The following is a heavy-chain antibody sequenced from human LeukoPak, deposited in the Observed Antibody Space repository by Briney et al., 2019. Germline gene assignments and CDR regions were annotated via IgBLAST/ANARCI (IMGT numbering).Heavy chain of an antibody. J-gene: IGHJ4*02. CDR2: IIPIFGTA. V-gene: IGHV1-69*05. CDR1: GGTFSSYA. Sequence: ASVKVSCKASGGTFSSYAISWVRQAPGQGLEWMGRIIPIFGTANYAQKFQGRVTITTDESTSTAYMEPSSLRSEDTAVYYCARAAYNGDYLYYFDYWGQGTLVTVSS. CDR3: ARAAYNGDYLYYFDY. D-gene: IGHD4-17*01.